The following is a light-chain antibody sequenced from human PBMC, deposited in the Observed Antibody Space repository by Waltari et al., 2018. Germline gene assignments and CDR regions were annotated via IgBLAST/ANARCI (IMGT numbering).Light chain of an antibody. V-gene: IGLV1-40*01. J-gene: IGLJ3*02. CDR3: QSYDNSLSGWV. Sequence: QSVLTQPPSVSGAPGQRVTLPCPGSSSNIGAGYDVHWYQQLPGTAPKLLIYGNINRPSGVPDRFSGSKSGTSASLAITGLQAEDEADYYCQSYDNSLSGWVFGGGTKLTVL. CDR1: SSNIGAGYD. CDR2: GNI.